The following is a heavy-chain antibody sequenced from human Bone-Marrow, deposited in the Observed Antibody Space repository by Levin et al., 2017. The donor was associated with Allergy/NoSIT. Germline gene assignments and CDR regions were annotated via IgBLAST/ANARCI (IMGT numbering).Heavy chain of an antibody. CDR2: ISTSGSTI. D-gene: IGHD4-17*01. CDR1: GFIFSSYS. CDR3: GRDRHGDYEIDY. V-gene: IGHV3-48*02. Sequence: PGGSLRLSCAASGFIFSSYSMNWVRQAPGKGLEWVAYISTSGSTIYYEDSVKGRFTISRDNAKNSLDLQMNSLRDEDTAVYYCGRDRHGDYEIDYWGQGTLVTVAS. J-gene: IGHJ4*02.